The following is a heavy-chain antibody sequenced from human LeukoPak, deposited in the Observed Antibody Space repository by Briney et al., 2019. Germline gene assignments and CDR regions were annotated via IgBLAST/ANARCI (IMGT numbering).Heavy chain of an antibody. CDR2: ISYDGSNK. CDR1: GFTFSSYG. D-gene: IGHD6-13*01. V-gene: IGHV3-30*18. Sequence: GGSLRLSCAASGFTFSSYGMHWVRQAPGKGLEWLTVISYDGSNKYYADSVKGRFTISRDNSKNTLYLQMNSLRAEDTAVYYCAKAISSSWYRGIDYWGQGTLVTVSS. CDR3: AKAISSSWYRGIDY. J-gene: IGHJ4*02.